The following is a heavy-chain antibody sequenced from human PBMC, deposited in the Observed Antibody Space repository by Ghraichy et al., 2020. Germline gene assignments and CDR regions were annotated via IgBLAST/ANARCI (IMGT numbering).Heavy chain of an antibody. CDR3: ASGGNLFDY. D-gene: IGHD3-16*01. Sequence: GGSLRLSCAASGFTFSSYAMHWVRQAPGKGLEWVAVISYDGSNKYYADSVKGRFTISRDNSKNTLYLQMNSLRAEDTAVYYCASGGNLFDYWGQGTLVTVSS. CDR1: GFTFSSYA. J-gene: IGHJ4*02. CDR2: ISYDGSNK. V-gene: IGHV3-30*04.